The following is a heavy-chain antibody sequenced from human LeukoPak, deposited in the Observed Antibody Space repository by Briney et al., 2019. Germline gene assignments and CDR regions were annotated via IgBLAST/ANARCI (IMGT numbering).Heavy chain of an antibody. V-gene: IGHV3-21*01. D-gene: IGHD3-9*01. Sequence: PGGSLRLSCAASGFTFSSYSMNWVRQAPGKGLEWVSSISSSSSYIYYADSVKGRFTISRDNAKNSLYLQMNSLRAEDTAVYYCARELGYDILTNYGMDVWGQGTTVTVSS. J-gene: IGHJ6*02. CDR1: GFTFSSYS. CDR3: ARELGYDILTNYGMDV. CDR2: ISSSSSYI.